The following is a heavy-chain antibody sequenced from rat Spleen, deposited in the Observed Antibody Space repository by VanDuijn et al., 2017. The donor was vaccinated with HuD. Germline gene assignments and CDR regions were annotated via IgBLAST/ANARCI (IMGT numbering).Heavy chain of an antibody. CDR1: GFTFSDYA. J-gene: IGHJ2*01. CDR3: ARGNFYSDY. CDR2: ISTGAGNT. V-gene: IGHV5S13*01. D-gene: IGHD1-1*01. Sequence: EVQLVESGGGLVQPGRSLKLSCAASGFTFSDYAMAWVRQTPKKGLEWVASISTGAGNTYYRDSVKGRFTISRDDAKSTPYLQMDSLRSEDTATYYCARGNFYSDYWGQGVMVTVSS.